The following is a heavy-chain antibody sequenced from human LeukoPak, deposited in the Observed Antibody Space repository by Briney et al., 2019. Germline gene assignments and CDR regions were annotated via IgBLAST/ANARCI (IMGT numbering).Heavy chain of an antibody. D-gene: IGHD6-6*01. J-gene: IGHJ6*03. CDR3: AREEYSSSSSTPGGWLSYYYYYMDV. CDR2: INHSGST. V-gene: IGHV4-34*01. CDR1: GGSFSGYY. Sequence: SETLSLTCAVYGGSFSGYYWSWIRQPPGKGLEWIGEINHSGSTNYNPSLKSRVTISVDTSKNQFSLKLSSVTAADTAVYYCAREEYSSSSSTPGGWLSYYYYYMDVWGKGTTVTVSS.